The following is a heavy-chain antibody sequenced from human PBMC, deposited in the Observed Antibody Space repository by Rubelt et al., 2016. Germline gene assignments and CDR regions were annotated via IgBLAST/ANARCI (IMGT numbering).Heavy chain of an antibody. J-gene: IGHJ3*02. CDR3: ERDVYYYDSSGDAFDI. D-gene: IGHD3-22*01. CDR2: IYYSGST. V-gene: IGHV4-59*01. Sequence: QVQLQESGPGLVKPSETLSLTCTVSGGSISSYYWSWIRQPPGKGLEWLGYIYYSGSTNYNPPLRRRVTVSVDTSYVPFSLEVRLGTAACTVLYYCERDVYYYDSSGDAFDIWGKGTMVTVSS. CDR1: GGSISSYY.